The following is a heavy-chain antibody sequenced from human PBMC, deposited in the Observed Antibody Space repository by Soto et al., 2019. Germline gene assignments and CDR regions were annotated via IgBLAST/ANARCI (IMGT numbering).Heavy chain of an antibody. D-gene: IGHD6-13*01. CDR3: ARDRFYSSSWLDY. CDR1: GFTFSSYG. J-gene: IGHJ4*02. CDR2: IWYDGSNK. Sequence: QVQLVESGGGVVQPGRSLRLSCAASGFTFSSYGMRWVRQAPGKGLEWVAVIWYDGSNKYYADSVKGRFTISRDNSKNTLYLQMNSLRAEDTAVYYCARDRFYSSSWLDYWGQGTLVTVSS. V-gene: IGHV3-33*01.